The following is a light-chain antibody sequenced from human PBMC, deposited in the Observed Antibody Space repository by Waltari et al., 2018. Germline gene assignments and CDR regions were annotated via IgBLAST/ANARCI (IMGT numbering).Light chain of an antibody. J-gene: IGKJ1*01. CDR2: GAS. V-gene: IGKV3-20*01. CDR3: QQYGSSPRT. CDR1: ESVSSSY. Sequence: EIMLTQSPGTLSLSPGERATLSCRASESVSSSYLARYQHKLGQAPRLLIYGASSRATGIPDRFSGSGSGTDFTLTISRLEPEDFAVYYCQQYGSSPRTFGQGTKVEIK.